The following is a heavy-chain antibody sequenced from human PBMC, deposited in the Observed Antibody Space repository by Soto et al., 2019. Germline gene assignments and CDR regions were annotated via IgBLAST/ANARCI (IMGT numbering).Heavy chain of an antibody. Sequence: GGSLRLSCAASGFTFSSYAMHWVRQAAGKGLEWVAVISYDGSNKYYADSVKGRFTISRDNSKNTLYLQMNSLRAEDTAVYYCARDTGYCTNGVCYNFDYWGQGTLVTVSS. CDR3: ARDTGYCTNGVCYNFDY. CDR2: ISYDGSNK. J-gene: IGHJ4*02. D-gene: IGHD2-8*01. CDR1: GFTFSSYA. V-gene: IGHV3-30-3*01.